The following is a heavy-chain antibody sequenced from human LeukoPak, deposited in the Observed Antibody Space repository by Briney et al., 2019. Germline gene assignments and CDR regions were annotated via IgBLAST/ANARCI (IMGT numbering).Heavy chain of an antibody. J-gene: IGHJ4*02. CDR3: ARVPSGGPFDY. D-gene: IGHD2-15*01. CDR2: ISAYNSNT. CDR1: GYSFTSYG. V-gene: IGHV1-18*01. Sequence: ASVKVSCKASGYSFTSYGISWVRQAPGQGLEWTGWISAYNSNTNYAQRLQGRVTMTTDTSTSTAYMELRSLTSDDTAVYYCARVPSGGPFDYWGQGTLVTVSS.